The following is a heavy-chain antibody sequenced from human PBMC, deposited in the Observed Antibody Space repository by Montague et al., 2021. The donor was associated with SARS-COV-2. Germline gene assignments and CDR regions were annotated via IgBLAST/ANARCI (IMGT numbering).Heavy chain of an antibody. CDR3: ARRKYDSIPHLYDY. D-gene: IGHD3-22*01. Sequence: SLRLSCATSGFTFSTYSMNWVRQAPGKGLEWVSSISDSSVYIFYADSVKGRFTISRDNAKNSLYLQMNSLRAEDTAVYYCARRKYDSIPHLYDYWGQGTLVTVSS. J-gene: IGHJ4*02. CDR2: ISDSSVYI. CDR1: GFTFSTYS. V-gene: IGHV3-21*01.